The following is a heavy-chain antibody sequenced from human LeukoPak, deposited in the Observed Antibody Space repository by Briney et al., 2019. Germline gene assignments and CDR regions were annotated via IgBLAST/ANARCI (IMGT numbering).Heavy chain of an antibody. CDR2: ISGSGGST. J-gene: IGHJ5*02. Sequence: GGALRLSCAASGFTLSSYAMSWVRQAPGKELEWVSAISGSGGSTYYADSVKGRFTISRDNSKNTLYLQMNILRAEDTAVYYCAKEQWPMSHWFDPRGQGTLVTVSS. D-gene: IGHD6-19*01. CDR1: GFTLSSYA. CDR3: AKEQWPMSHWFDP. V-gene: IGHV3-23*01.